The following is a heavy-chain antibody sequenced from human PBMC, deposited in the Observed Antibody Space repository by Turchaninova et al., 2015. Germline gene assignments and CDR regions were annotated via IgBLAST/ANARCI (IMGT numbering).Heavy chain of an antibody. CDR2: MNPNSGNT. V-gene: IGHV1-8*03. D-gene: IGHD3-10*01. CDR1: GFTFTRYD. Sequence: QVQLVQSGAEVKQPGASVKVSCKASGFTFTRYDIHRVRQATGQGLDGMGWMNPNSGNTGSAQKFQDRVTFTRDTSINTAYMELSSLRSEDTAIYYCARTYGDFDYWGQGTLVSVSS. J-gene: IGHJ4*02. CDR3: ARTYGDFDY.